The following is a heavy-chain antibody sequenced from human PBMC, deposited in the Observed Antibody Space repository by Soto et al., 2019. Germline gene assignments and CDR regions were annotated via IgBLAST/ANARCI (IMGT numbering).Heavy chain of an antibody. Sequence: QVQLVQSGAEVKKPGASVKVSCKASGYTFTSYGISWVRQAPGQGLEWMGWISAYNGNTNYAQKLQGRVTMTTDASTSTAYMELRSLRSDDTAVYYCARDWTYYYGSGSYSNFDYWGQGTLVTVSS. CDR1: GYTFTSYG. J-gene: IGHJ4*02. CDR2: ISAYNGNT. D-gene: IGHD3-10*01. CDR3: ARDWTYYYGSGSYSNFDY. V-gene: IGHV1-18*01.